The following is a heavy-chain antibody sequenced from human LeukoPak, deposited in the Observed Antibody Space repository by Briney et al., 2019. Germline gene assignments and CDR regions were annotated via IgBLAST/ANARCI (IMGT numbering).Heavy chain of an antibody. CDR1: GGSTSSGDYY. J-gene: IGHJ6*02. D-gene: IGHD2-2*01. CDR2: IYYSGST. CDR3: ARGYCSSTSCYDRPEYYYGMDV. Sequence: SETLSLTCTVSGGSTSSGDYYWSWIRQPPGKGLEWIGYIYYSGSTYYNPSLKSRVTISVDTSKNQFSLKLSSVTAADTAVYYCARGYCSSTSCYDRPEYYYGMDVWGQGTTVTVSS. V-gene: IGHV4-30-4*01.